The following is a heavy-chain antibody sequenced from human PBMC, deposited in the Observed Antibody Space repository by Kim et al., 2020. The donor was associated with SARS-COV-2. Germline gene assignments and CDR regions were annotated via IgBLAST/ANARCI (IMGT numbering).Heavy chain of an antibody. V-gene: IGHV4-61*02. CDR3: AREGEAAAGNNWFDP. D-gene: IGHD6-13*01. Sequence: SETLSLTCTVSGGSISSGSYYWSWIRQPAGKGLEWIGRIYTSGSTNYNPSLKSRVTISVDTSKNQFSLKLSSVTAADTAVYYCAREGEAAAGNNWFDPWGQGTLVTVSS. CDR2: IYTSGST. CDR1: GGSISSGSYY. J-gene: IGHJ5*02.